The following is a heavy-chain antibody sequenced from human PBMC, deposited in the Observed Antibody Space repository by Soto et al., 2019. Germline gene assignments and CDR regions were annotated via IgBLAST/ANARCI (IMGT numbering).Heavy chain of an antibody. V-gene: IGHV1-69*06. Sequence: SVKVSWKASGGTFSSYAISWVRQAPGQGLEWIGGIIPIFGTANYAQKFQGRVTITADKSTSTAYMELSSLRSEDTAVYYCARGIPPPDIVVVPAASVYYYYYGMDVWGQGTTVTVSS. CDR2: IIPIFGTA. CDR3: ARGIPPPDIVVVPAASVYYYYYGMDV. D-gene: IGHD2-2*01. J-gene: IGHJ6*02. CDR1: GGTFSSYA.